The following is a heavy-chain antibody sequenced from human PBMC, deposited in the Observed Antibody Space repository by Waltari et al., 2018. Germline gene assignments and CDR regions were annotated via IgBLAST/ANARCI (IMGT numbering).Heavy chain of an antibody. D-gene: IGHD7-27*01. Sequence: VRVVGSGTEVENAGASAKVSCKASGYPFTHHDLHWVRQAPGQGLEWMGMIIPSGGATHYAQKFQGRVTMTRDTSTSTLYMDLSSLRSDDTAVYYCARESTSTGDGGLDYWGQGTLVTVSS. CDR2: IIPSGGAT. CDR1: GYPFTHHD. J-gene: IGHJ4*02. CDR3: ARESTSTGDGGLDY. V-gene: IGHV1-46*01.